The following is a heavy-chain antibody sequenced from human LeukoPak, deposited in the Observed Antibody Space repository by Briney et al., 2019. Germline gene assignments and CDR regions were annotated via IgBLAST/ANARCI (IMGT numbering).Heavy chain of an antibody. J-gene: IGHJ1*01. CDR2: ISGSGGST. Sequence: GGSLRLSCAASGFTFSSYAMTWVRQAPGKGLEWVSAISGSGGSTYYADSVKGRFTISRDNSQNTLYLQMDSLRAEDTAVYYCAKDPAVGGTAEYFQHWGQGTLVTVSS. CDR1: GFTFSSYA. CDR3: AKDPAVGGTAEYFQH. D-gene: IGHD1-26*01. V-gene: IGHV3-23*01.